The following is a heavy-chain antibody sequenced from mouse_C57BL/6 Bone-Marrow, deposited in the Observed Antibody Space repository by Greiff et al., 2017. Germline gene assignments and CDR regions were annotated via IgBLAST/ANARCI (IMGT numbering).Heavy chain of an antibody. CDR2: IYPSGSHT. V-gene: IGHV1-69*01. Sequence: QVQLQQPGAELVMPGASVKLSCKASGYTFTSYWMHWVKQRPGQGLEWIGEIYPSGSHTNYNQKFKGKSTLTVDKTSSTAYMQLSTLTSEDSAVYYCERDYYDYWGQGTTLTVSS. CDR3: ERDYYDY. J-gene: IGHJ2*01. CDR1: GYTFTSYW.